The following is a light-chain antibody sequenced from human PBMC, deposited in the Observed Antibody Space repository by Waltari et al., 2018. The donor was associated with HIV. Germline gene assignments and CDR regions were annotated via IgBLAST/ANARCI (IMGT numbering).Light chain of an antibody. CDR1: QSVSSSY. CDR3: HQET. J-gene: IGKJ2*01. V-gene: IGKV3-20*01. Sequence: EIVLTQSPGTLFLSPGERATLSCRASQSVSSSYLAWYQQKPGQAPRLLIYGASSRATGIPDRFSGSGSVTDFTLTISRLEPEDFAVYYCHQETFGQGTKLEIK. CDR2: GAS.